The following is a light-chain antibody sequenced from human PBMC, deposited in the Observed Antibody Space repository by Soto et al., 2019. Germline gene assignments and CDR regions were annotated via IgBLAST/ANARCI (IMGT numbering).Light chain of an antibody. J-gene: IGLJ1*01. CDR3: SSYTAGGTI. Sequence: QSVLTQPPSASGSPGQSVTISCTGTSSDVGGYKYVSWYQQHPGKAPKLMISEVSNRPSGVSNRFSGSKSGNTASLTISGLQAEDEADYYCSSYTAGGTIFGTGTKVTVL. CDR2: EVS. V-gene: IGLV2-14*01. CDR1: SSDVGGYKY.